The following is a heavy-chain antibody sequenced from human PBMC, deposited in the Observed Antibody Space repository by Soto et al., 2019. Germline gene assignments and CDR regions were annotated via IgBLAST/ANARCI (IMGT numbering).Heavy chain of an antibody. CDR1: GVSVTTSYSY. CDR3: ARHPTYANITAYASHYVDS. V-gene: IGHV4-39*01. CDR2: VYDTGNT. D-gene: IGHD2-21*01. J-gene: IGHJ4*02. Sequence: QLQLQESGPGLVKPSETLSLTCTVSGVSVTTSYSYWGWIRQPPGKGLEWIGSVYDTGNTNYKPSLESRVTISVAPSNHQFSLILSSVTAADTAVYFCARHPTYANITAYASHYVDSWGQGTLITVSS.